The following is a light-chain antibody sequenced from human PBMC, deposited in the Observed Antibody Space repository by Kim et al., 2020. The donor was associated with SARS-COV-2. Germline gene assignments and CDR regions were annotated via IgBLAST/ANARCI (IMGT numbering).Light chain of an antibody. CDR1: KDINNS. V-gene: IGKV1-33*01. Sequence: GSVGDRVTITGQASKDINNSLNWYRQKPGKPPTHQIHDVSNLETGLPSRFSGGRSGTVFTLPFGSLQPEDFATYFCQRYDNLPSTFGGGTRVDIK. CDR2: DVS. J-gene: IGKJ4*01. CDR3: QRYDNLPST.